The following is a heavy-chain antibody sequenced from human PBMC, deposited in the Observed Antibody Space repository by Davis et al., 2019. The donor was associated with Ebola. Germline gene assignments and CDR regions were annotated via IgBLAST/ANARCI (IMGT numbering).Heavy chain of an antibody. J-gene: IGHJ6*02. CDR2: ISAYNGNT. Sequence: ASVTVSFKASGYTFTSYGISWVGQALGQGLEWMGWISAYNGNTNYAQKLQGRVTMTTDTSTSTAYMELRSLRSDDTAVYYCARDGGYSGYDFWLYGMDVWGQGTTVTVSS. V-gene: IGHV1-18*01. D-gene: IGHD5-12*01. CDR1: GYTFTSYG. CDR3: ARDGGYSGYDFWLYGMDV.